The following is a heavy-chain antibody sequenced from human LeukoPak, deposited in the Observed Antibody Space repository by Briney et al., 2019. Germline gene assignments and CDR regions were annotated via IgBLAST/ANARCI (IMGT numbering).Heavy chain of an antibody. CDR3: ARGGPHSWFDP. CDR1: GFTVSSNY. CDR2: IYSGGST. D-gene: IGHD1-26*01. Sequence: GGSLRLPCAASGFTVSSNYMSWVRQAPGKGLEWVSVIYSGGSTYYADSVKGRCTISRDNSKNTLHLQMNSLRAEGTAVYYCARGGPHSWFDPGGQGTLVTVSS. V-gene: IGHV3-53*01. J-gene: IGHJ5*02.